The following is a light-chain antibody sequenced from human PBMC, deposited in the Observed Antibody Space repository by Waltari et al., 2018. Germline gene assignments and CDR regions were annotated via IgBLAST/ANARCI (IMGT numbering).Light chain of an antibody. J-gene: IGKJ3*01. Sequence: EIVMTQSPATLSVSPGERATLSCRASQSIGSNLAWYQQKSGLAPRLLISDASTRATGIPDRFSGTGSGTEFTLTISTLQSADSAIYYCQQYNKWPGTFGPGTKVDVK. V-gene: IGKV3-15*01. CDR1: QSIGSN. CDR3: QQYNKWPGT. CDR2: DAS.